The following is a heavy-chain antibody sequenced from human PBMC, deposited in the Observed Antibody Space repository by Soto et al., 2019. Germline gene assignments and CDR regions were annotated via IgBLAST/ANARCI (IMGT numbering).Heavy chain of an antibody. CDR3: ARGGALIDY. CDR1: GFTFSNYA. J-gene: IGHJ4*02. V-gene: IGHV3-23*01. CDR2: VSGSGSST. Sequence: GGSLRLSCAVSGFTFSNYAMSWVRQAPGKGLEWVSAVSGSGSSTYYADSVKGRFTISRDNARNTLYLQMNGLRAEDTAVYYCARGGALIDYWGQGTLVTVSS.